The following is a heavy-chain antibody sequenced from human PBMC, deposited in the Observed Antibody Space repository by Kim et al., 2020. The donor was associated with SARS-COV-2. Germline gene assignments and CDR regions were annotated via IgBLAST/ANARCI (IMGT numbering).Heavy chain of an antibody. J-gene: IGHJ3*02. V-gene: IGHV3-9*01. D-gene: IGHD6-19*01. CDR3: AKDGDLYSSGRGRAFDI. CDR1: GFTFDDYA. CDR2: ISWNSGSI. Sequence: GGSLRLSCAASGFTFDDYAMHWVRQAPGKGLEWVSGISWNSGSIGYADSVKGRFTISRDNAKNSLYLQMNSLRAEDTALYYCAKDGDLYSSGRGRAFDI.